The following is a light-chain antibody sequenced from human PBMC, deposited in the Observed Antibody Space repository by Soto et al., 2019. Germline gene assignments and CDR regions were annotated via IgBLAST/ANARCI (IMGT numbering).Light chain of an antibody. J-gene: IGLJ3*02. CDR3: AAWDDSLHGWV. CDR1: SSNIGSNT. Sequence: QSVLTQPPSASGTPGQRVTISCSGSSSNIGSNTVNWYQQLPGTAPKLLIYSTDQRPSGVLDRFSGSRSGTSVSLAIIGLHSEDEADYYCAAWDDSLHGWVFGGGTKLTVL. V-gene: IGLV1-44*01. CDR2: STD.